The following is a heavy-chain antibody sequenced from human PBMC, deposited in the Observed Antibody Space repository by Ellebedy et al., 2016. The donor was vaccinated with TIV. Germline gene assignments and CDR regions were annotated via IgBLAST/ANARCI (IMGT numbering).Heavy chain of an antibody. CDR1: GYTFTTNY. J-gene: IGHJ4*02. CDR3: ARASLWDREWLVQEDYFDY. D-gene: IGHD6-19*01. CDR2: IDPSGGST. Sequence: AASVKVSCKASGYTFTTNYVHWVRQAPGQGLEWMGIIDPSGGSTNYAQKFQGRVTMTRTTSTSTVYMELSSLRSEDTAVYYCARASLWDREWLVQEDYFDYWGQGTLVTVSS. V-gene: IGHV1-46*01.